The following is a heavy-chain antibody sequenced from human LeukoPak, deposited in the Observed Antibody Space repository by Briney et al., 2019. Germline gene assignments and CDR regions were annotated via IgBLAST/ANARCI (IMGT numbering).Heavy chain of an antibody. D-gene: IGHD2-2*01. Sequence: ASVKVSCKASGYTFTSYGISWVRQAPGQGLEWMGWISAYNGNTNYAQKLQGRVTMTTDTSTSTAYMELRSLRSDDTAVYYCARVGVEDIVVVPAAAPGVYYFDYWGQGTLVTVPS. CDR2: ISAYNGNT. CDR3: ARVGVEDIVVVPAAAPGVYYFDY. CDR1: GYTFTSYG. J-gene: IGHJ4*02. V-gene: IGHV1-18*01.